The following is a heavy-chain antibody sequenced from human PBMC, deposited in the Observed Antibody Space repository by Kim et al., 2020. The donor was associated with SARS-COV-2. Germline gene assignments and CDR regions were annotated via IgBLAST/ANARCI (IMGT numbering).Heavy chain of an antibody. CDR1: GFTFSSYS. CDR3: APLIAAAGEFDY. J-gene: IGHJ4*02. V-gene: IGHV3-21*01. Sequence: GGSLRLSCAASGFTFSSYSMNWVRQAPGKGLEWVSSISSSSSYIYYADSVKGRFTISRDNAKNSLYLQMNSLRAEDTAVYYCAPLIAAAGEFDYWGQGTLVTVSS. CDR2: ISSSSSYI. D-gene: IGHD6-13*01.